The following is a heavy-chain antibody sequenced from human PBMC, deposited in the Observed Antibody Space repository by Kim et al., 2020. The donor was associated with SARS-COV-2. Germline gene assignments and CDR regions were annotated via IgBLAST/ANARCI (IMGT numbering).Heavy chain of an antibody. CDR3: VAEIASRIFDH. J-gene: IGHJ4*02. D-gene: IGHD2-21*01. Sequence: GGSLRLSCAASGFTFSSHAMHWVRQAPGKGLEWVALISYDGSHISYPDSVKGRFIISRDNTKSTLNLQMNSLRPEDTAVYYCVAEIASRIFDHWGQGTLV. CDR2: ISYDGSHI. V-gene: IGHV3-30*04. CDR1: GFTFSSHA.